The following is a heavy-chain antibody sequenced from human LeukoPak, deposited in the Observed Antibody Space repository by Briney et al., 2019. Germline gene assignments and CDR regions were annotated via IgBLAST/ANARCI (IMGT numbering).Heavy chain of an antibody. CDR2: ISGSGNST. Sequence: GGSLRLSCVASGFNFSISAMNWIRQTPEKGLEWVAVISGSGNSTYYADSVRGRFTISRDNSKNTVYLQMDSLGAEDTAIYYCENYMDVWGNGTTVTVSS. CDR3: ENYMDV. CDR1: GFNFSISA. J-gene: IGHJ6*03. V-gene: IGHV3-23*01.